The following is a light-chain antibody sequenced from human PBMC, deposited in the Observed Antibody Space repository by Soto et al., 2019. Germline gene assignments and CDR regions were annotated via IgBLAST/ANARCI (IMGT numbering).Light chain of an antibody. J-gene: IGKJ3*01. CDR2: DAS. V-gene: IGKV3-11*01. CDR1: QSVSSY. Sequence: EIVLTQSPATLSLSPGERATLSCRASQSVSSYLAWYQQKPGQAPRPLIYDASNRATGIPARFSGSASGTDFTLTISSLRPEDFAVYSCQQRSNWPPFTFGPGTNVDIK. CDR3: QQRSNWPPFT.